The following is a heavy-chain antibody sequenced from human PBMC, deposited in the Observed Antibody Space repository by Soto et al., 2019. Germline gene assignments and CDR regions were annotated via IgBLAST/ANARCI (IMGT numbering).Heavy chain of an antibody. CDR1: GFIFSSYA. J-gene: IGHJ4*02. Sequence: GGTLRLSCAASGFIFSSYAMNWVRQAPGKGLEWVSGISGSGVSAYYADSVKGRLSISRDNSKNTLYLQMNSLRAEDTAIYYFLYVRGGFYTYYIDFWGQGTLVTVSS. D-gene: IGHD3-10*02. V-gene: IGHV3-23*01. CDR2: ISGSGVSA. CDR3: LYVRGGFYTYYIDF.